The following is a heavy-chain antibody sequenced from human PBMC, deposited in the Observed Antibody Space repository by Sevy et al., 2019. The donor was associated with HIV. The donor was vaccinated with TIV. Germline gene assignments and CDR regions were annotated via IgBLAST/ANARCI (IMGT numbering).Heavy chain of an antibody. D-gene: IGHD3-9*01. CDR1: GISFTTSD. CDR2: ISYHGRDK. V-gene: IGHV3-30*18. J-gene: IGHJ6*02. CDR3: AKDFTGYNGMDV. Sequence: GGSLRLSCVVSGISFTTSDMHWVRQAPGKGLEWVAVISYHGRDKFYAESVKGRSTISRDNSKNMLYLQINSLRAEDTAVYYCAKDFTGYNGMDVWGQGTMVTVSS.